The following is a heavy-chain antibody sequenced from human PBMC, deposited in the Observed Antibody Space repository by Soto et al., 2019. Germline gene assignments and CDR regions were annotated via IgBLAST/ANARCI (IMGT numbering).Heavy chain of an antibody. Sequence: QVQLVQSGAEVKKPGASVKVSCKASGYTFTSYYMHWVRQAPGQGLEWMGIINPSGGSTRYAQKSQGRVTMTRDTSTSTVYMELSSLRSEDTAVYYCARETPFEGDAFDIWGQGTMVTVSS. CDR3: ARETPFEGDAFDI. J-gene: IGHJ3*02. V-gene: IGHV1-46*01. CDR2: INPSGGST. CDR1: GYTFTSYY. D-gene: IGHD3-9*01.